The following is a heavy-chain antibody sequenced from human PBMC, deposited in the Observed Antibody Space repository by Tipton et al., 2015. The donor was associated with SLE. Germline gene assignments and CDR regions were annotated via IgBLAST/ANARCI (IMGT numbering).Heavy chain of an antibody. V-gene: IGHV3-48*03. CDR3: ARVGRDAFDI. CDR1: GFTFSSYE. J-gene: IGHJ3*02. D-gene: IGHD2-15*01. CDR2: ISSSGSTI. Sequence: VQPVQSGGGLVQPGGSLRLSCAAPGFTFSSYEMNWVRQAPGKGLEWVSYISSSGSTIYYADSVKGRFTISRHNSKNTLYLQMNSLRAEDTAVYYCARVGRDAFDIWGQGTMVTVSS.